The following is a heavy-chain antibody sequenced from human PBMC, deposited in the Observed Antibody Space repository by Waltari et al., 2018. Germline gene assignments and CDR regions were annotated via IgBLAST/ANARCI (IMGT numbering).Heavy chain of an antibody. J-gene: IGHJ3*02. CDR1: GGSISSSSYY. D-gene: IGHD3-22*01. CDR3: ARPLYDSSGYYPDAFDI. V-gene: IGHV4-39*01. Sequence: QLQLQESGPGLVKPSETLSLTCTVSGGSISSSSYYWGWIRQHPGKGLEWIGSIYYSGSTYYNPSLKSRVTISVDTSKNQFSLKLSSVTAADTAVYYCARPLYDSSGYYPDAFDIWGQGTMVTVSS. CDR2: IYYSGST.